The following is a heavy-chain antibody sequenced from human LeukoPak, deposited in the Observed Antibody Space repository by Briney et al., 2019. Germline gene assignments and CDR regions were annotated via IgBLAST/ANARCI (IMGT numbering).Heavy chain of an antibody. D-gene: IGHD3-16*01. CDR2: ISGSGGST. V-gene: IGHV3-23*01. Sequence: PGGSLRLSCADSGFTFSSYAMSWVRQDPGKGLEWVSAISGSGGSTYYADSVKGRFTISRDNSRATLYLQTNSLRAEDTAVYYCAKGYYDYVWGSYYFDYWGQGTLVTVSS. CDR3: AKGYYDYVWGSYYFDY. J-gene: IGHJ4*02. CDR1: GFTFSSYA.